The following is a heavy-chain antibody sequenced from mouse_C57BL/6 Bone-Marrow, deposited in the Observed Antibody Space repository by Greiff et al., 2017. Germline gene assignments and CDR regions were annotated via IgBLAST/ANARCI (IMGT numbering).Heavy chain of an antibody. D-gene: IGHD2-1*01. J-gene: IGHJ4*01. V-gene: IGHV5-6*01. Sequence: EVQLVESGGDLVKPGGSLKLSCAASGFTFSSYGMSWVRQTPDKRLEWVATISSGGSYTYYPDSVKGRFTISRDNAKNTLYLQMSGLKTEDTAMYYCAGRDYYGNYYAMDYWGQGTSVTVSS. CDR2: ISSGGSYT. CDR1: GFTFSSYG. CDR3: AGRDYYGNYYAMDY.